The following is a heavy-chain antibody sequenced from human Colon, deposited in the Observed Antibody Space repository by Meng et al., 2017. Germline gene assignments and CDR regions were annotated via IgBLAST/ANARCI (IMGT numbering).Heavy chain of an antibody. J-gene: IGHJ4*02. D-gene: IGHD3-16*01. Sequence: EVKVVESGGGLVQPGGSLRLSCAASGFTFSDYWMNWVRQVPGKGLEWVARINGDGGSVAYADSVKGRFTISRDNANNSVFLQMNSLRAEDTAVYYCARNLFGDYWGQGILVTVSS. CDR2: INGDGGSV. CDR1: GFTFSDYW. CDR3: ARNLFGDY. V-gene: IGHV3-74*01.